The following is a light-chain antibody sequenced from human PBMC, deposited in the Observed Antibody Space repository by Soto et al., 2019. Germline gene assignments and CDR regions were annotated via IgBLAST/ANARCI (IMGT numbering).Light chain of an antibody. CDR3: LQYGVPLWT. V-gene: IGKV3-20*01. CDR1: QSVTANY. J-gene: IGKJ1*01. CDR2: AAS. Sequence: EIALTQSPGTLSLSPGERATLSCRASQSVTANYLAWYQQKPGQAPRLLIYAASIGATGIPDRFSGSGSGKDFTLTISRLEPEDFAVYYCLQYGVPLWTFGQGTKVEIK.